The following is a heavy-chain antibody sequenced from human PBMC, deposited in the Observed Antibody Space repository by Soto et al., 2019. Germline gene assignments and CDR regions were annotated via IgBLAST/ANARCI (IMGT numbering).Heavy chain of an antibody. CDR1: GYTFTSYD. J-gene: IGHJ6*03. Sequence: GASVKVSCKASGYTFTSYDINWVRQATGQGLEWMGWMNPNSGNTGYAQKFQGRVTMTRNTSISTAYMELSSLRSEDTAVYYCARGTFRNDELSYYYYYMDVWGKGTTVTVSS. CDR2: MNPNSGNT. V-gene: IGHV1-8*01. CDR3: ARGTFRNDELSYYYYYMDV. D-gene: IGHD1-1*01.